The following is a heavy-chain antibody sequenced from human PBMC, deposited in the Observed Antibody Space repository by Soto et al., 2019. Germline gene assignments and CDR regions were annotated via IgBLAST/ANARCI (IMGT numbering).Heavy chain of an antibody. Sequence: WAASGVTVSTSAMNWVRQTPGKGLEWVSLISASGRSTDYADSVKGRFTISRDNSKSTLYLQMNSLRADDTAVYYCAKDQGRYDSSGWNYYYYYYGMDVWGQGTTVTVSS. J-gene: IGHJ6*02. CDR2: ISASGRST. CDR1: GVTVSTSA. D-gene: IGHD3-22*01. CDR3: AKDQGRYDSSGWNYYYYYYGMDV. V-gene: IGHV3-23*01.